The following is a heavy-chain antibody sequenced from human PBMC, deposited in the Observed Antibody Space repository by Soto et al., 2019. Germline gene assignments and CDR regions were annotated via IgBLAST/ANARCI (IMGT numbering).Heavy chain of an antibody. CDR3: ARVLIAGVTTD. J-gene: IGHJ4*02. Sequence: QVQLQQWGAGLLKPSETLSLTCAVYGGSFSGFYWSWIRQPPGKGLEWIGESNHVGSTNYNPSLKSRVTMSVVPSKNQCSLRLTAVTAADTAVYYCARVLIAGVTTDWGQGTLVIVSS. CDR1: GGSFSGFY. D-gene: IGHD5-18*01. V-gene: IGHV4-34*01. CDR2: SNHVGST.